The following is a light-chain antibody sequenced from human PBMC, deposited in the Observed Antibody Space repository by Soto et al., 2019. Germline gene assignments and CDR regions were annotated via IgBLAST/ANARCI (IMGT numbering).Light chain of an antibody. Sequence: EIVLTQSPAALSVSPGERATLSCWASQSVGSTLNWYQQRPGQAPRLIIYDTSIRATGIPARFSGSGSGTEFTLPIASLQSEDSGVYYCQRFNRWPLSFGGGTKVEI. CDR2: DTS. CDR1: QSVGST. CDR3: QRFNRWPLS. V-gene: IGKV3-15*01. J-gene: IGKJ4*01.